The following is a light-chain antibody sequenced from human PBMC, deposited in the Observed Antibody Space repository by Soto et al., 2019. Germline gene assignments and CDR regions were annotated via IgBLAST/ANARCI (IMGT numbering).Light chain of an antibody. J-gene: IGKJ1*01. CDR3: QQYGSSPWT. CDR1: QSVSSSY. Sequence: EVLMTQSPATLSVSPGERATLSCRASQSVSSSYLAWYQQKPGQAPTLLIYDASYRATGIPARFSGSGSGTDFTLTISRLKPEDFAVYYCQQYGSSPWTFGQGTKVDIK. V-gene: IGKV3-20*01. CDR2: DAS.